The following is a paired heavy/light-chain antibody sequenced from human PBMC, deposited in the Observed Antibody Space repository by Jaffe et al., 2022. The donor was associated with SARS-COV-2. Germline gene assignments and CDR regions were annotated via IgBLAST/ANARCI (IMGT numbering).Light chain of an antibody. CDR2: GAS. Sequence: EIVMTQSPATLSVSPGERATLSCRASQSVSSNLAWYQQKPGQAPRLLIYGASTRATGIPARFSGSGSGTEFTLTISSLQSEDFAVYYCQQYNNWPLTFGQGTKVEIK. V-gene: IGKV3-15*01. J-gene: IGKJ1*01. CDR1: QSVSSN. CDR3: QQYNNWPLT.
Heavy chain of an antibody. Sequence: QVQLVESGGGLVKPGGSLRLSCAASGFTFSDYYMSWIRQAPGKGLEWVSYISSSGSTIYYADSVKGRFTISRDNAKNSLYLQMNSLRAEDTAVYYCAGVNQWIQLKGETNWFDPWGQGTLVTVSS. CDR1: GFTFSDYY. V-gene: IGHV3-11*01. J-gene: IGHJ5*02. D-gene: IGHD5-18*01. CDR2: ISSSGSTI. CDR3: AGVNQWIQLKGETNWFDP.